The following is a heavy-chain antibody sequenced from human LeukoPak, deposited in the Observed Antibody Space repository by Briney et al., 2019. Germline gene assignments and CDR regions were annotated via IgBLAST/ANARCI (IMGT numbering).Heavy chain of an antibody. Sequence: SETLSLTCTVSGGFLSSGVCYWSWIRQPPGKGLEWIGSIYYSGSTCYNPSLKSRVTISVDTSKNQFSLKLSSVTAADTAVYYCARVSPRIAFDIWGQGTMVTVSS. CDR3: ARVSPRIAFDI. V-gene: IGHV4-39*01. CDR1: GGFLSSGVCY. CDR2: IYYSGST. D-gene: IGHD2-8*01. J-gene: IGHJ3*02.